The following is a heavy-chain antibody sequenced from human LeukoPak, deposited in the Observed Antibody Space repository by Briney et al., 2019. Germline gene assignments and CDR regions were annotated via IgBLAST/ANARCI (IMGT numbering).Heavy chain of an antibody. J-gene: IGHJ4*02. D-gene: IGHD3-10*01. Sequence: SVKVSCKASGGTFSSYAISWVRQAPGQGLEWMGRIIPIFGIANYAQKFQARVTITADKSTSTAYMELSSLRSEDTAVYYCARDLTMVRGVPDGFDYWGQGTLVTVSS. CDR1: GGTFSSYA. CDR3: ARDLTMVRGVPDGFDY. V-gene: IGHV1-69*04. CDR2: IIPIFGIA.